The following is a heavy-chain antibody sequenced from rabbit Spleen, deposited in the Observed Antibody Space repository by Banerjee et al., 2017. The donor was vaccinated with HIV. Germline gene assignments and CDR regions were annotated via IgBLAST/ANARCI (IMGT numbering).Heavy chain of an antibody. CDR3: ARDGAGGSYFAL. D-gene: IGHD8-1*01. V-gene: IGHV1S7*01. CDR2: IDPLFGIT. CDR1: GFTISNYW. Sequence: QLEESGGRLVQPGGSLTLSCKAYGFTISNYWMNWVRQAPGKGLEWIGYIDPLFGITYYANWVNGRFSISRENAQNTVFLQMTSLTAADTATYFCARDGAGGSYFALWGPGTLVTVS. J-gene: IGHJ4*01.